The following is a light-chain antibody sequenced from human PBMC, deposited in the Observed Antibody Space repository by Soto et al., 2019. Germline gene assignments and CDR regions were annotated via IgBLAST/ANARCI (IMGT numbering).Light chain of an antibody. CDR1: QSIGAS. V-gene: IGKV1-5*03. J-gene: IGKJ4*01. CDR3: QQYNSSPLT. Sequence: DILMTQSPSTLYSSLGDRVTLTCRASQSIGASLAWFQQKPGKAPNLLIYNASSLASGVPSRFSGSGSGTEFTLTISTLQPDEFATYYCQQYNSSPLTFGGGTKVEIK. CDR2: NAS.